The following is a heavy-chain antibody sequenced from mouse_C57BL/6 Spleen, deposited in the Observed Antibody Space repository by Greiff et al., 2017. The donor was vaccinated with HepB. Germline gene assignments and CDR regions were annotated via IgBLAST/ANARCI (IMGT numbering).Heavy chain of an antibody. CDR3: ARSASNEGYYGSSYPWYFDV. CDR2: INPNNGGT. D-gene: IGHD1-1*01. Sequence: EVQLQQSGPELVKPGASVKISCKASGYTFTDYYMNWVKQSHGKSLEWIGDINPNNGGTSYNQKFKGKATLTVDKSSSTAYLELRSLTSEDSAVYYWARSASNEGYYGSSYPWYFDVWGTGTTVTVSS. CDR1: GYTFTDYY. J-gene: IGHJ1*03. V-gene: IGHV1-26*01.